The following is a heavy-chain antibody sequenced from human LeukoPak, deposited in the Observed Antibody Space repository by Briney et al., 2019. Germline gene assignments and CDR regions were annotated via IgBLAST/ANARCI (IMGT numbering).Heavy chain of an antibody. V-gene: IGHV3-21*04. CDR2: ISSSSSYI. Sequence: GGSLRLSCAASGFTFSNYSMNWVRQAPGKGLEWVSSISSSSSYIYYADSVKGRFTISRDDAKNSLYLQMNSLRAEDTAVYYCARDRGVVGNYDYWGQGTLVTVSS. CDR1: GFTFSNYS. J-gene: IGHJ4*02. D-gene: IGHD1-26*01. CDR3: ARDRGVVGNYDY.